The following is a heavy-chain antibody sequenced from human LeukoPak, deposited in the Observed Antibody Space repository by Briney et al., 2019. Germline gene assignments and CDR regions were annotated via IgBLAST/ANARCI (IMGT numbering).Heavy chain of an antibody. D-gene: IGHD2-15*01. CDR1: GGSISSYY. V-gene: IGHV4-59*13. CDR2: IYYSGST. J-gene: IGHJ4*02. Sequence: SETLSLTCTVSGGSISSYYWSWIRQPPGKGLEWIGYIYYSGSTNYNPSLKSRVTISVDTSKNQFSLKLSSVTAADTAVYYCARDIVVVVAATYFDYWGQGTLVTVSS. CDR3: ARDIVVVVAATYFDY.